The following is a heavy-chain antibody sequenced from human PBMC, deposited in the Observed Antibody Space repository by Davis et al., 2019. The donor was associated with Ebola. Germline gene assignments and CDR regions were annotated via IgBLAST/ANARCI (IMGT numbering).Heavy chain of an antibody. V-gene: IGHV1-8*01. CDR2: MNPNSGNT. Sequence: AASVKVSCKASGYTFTGYDINWVRQATGQGLEWMGWMNPNSGNTGYAQKFQGRVTITADEYTSTAYMELSSLRAEDTAVYYCARDLHPNPPPYYYYYGMDVWGQGTTVTVSS. CDR1: GYTFTGYD. CDR3: ARDLHPNPPPYYYYYGMDV. J-gene: IGHJ6*02.